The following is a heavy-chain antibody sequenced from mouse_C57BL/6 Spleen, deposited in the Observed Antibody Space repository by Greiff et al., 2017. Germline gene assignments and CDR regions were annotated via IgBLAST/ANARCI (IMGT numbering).Heavy chain of an antibody. CDR1: GYTFTDYN. D-gene: IGHD1-1*01. J-gene: IGHJ3*01. V-gene: IGHV1-22*01. CDR3: ARGSYYYGSSAPFAY. Sequence: EVQLQQSGPELVKPGASVKMSCKASGYTFTDYNMHWVKQSHGKSLEWIGYINPNNGGTSYNQKFKGKATLAVNKSSSTAYMELRSLTSEDSAVYYCARGSYYYGSSAPFAYWGQGTLVTVSA. CDR2: INPNNGGT.